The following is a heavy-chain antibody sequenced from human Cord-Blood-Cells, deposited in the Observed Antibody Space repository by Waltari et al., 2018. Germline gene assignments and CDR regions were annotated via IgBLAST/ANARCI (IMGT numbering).Heavy chain of an antibody. J-gene: IGHJ1*01. V-gene: IGHV1-2*06. CDR2: INPNSGGT. D-gene: IGHD6-13*01. CDR1: GYTFTGYY. Sequence: QVQLVQAGAEVKKPGASVKVSCKASGYTFTGYYMHWVRQAPGQGLEWMGRINPNSGGTNYAQKFQGRVTMTRDTSISTAYMELSRLRSDDTAVYYCARSYGAAGTCFQHWGQGTLVTVSS. CDR3: ARSYGAAGTCFQH.